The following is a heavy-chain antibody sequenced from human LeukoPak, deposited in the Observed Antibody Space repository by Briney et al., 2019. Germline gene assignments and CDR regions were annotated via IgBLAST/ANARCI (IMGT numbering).Heavy chain of an antibody. CDR3: ASRGGGSGHPYYFDY. J-gene: IGHJ4*02. D-gene: IGHD3-16*01. Sequence: SETLSLTCGVSGASIRRSTWWSWVRQPPEKGLEWIGEIDHNGNTNYSPSLKSRVTISVDKSNNQFSLKLNYVTAADTAVYYCASRGGGSGHPYYFDYWGQGTLVTVSS. CDR1: GASIRRSTW. CDR2: IDHNGNT. V-gene: IGHV4-4*02.